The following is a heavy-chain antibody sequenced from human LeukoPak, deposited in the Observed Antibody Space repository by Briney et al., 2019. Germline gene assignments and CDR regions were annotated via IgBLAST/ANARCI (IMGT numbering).Heavy chain of an antibody. CDR2: INPNSGGT. Sequence: ASVKVSCKASGYTFTNCYIHWVRQAPGQGLEWMGWINPNSGGTNYAQKFQGRVTMTRDTSISIAYMELSRLRSDDTAVYYCARAAGVAAPVDIWGQGTMVTVSS. CDR1: GYTFTNCY. CDR3: ARAAGVAAPVDI. V-gene: IGHV1-2*02. J-gene: IGHJ3*02. D-gene: IGHD2-15*01.